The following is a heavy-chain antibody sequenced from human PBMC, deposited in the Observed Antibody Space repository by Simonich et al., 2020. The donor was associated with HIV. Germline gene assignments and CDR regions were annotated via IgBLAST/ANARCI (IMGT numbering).Heavy chain of an antibody. J-gene: IGHJ4*02. CDR2: ISWNRGRI. CDR1: GFTFDGYA. V-gene: IGHV3-9*03. Sequence: EVQLVESGGGLVQPGRSLRLSCAASGFTFDGYAMHWVRQAQGKGRGWVSGISWNRGRIGYADSVKGLFTISRDNAKNSLYLQMNSLRAEDMALYYCAKDRYSSSSGSFDYWGQGTLVTVSS. D-gene: IGHD6-6*01. CDR3: AKDRYSSSSGSFDY.